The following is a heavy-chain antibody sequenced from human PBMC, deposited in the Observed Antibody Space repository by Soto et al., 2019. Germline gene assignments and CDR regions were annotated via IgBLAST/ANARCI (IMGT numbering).Heavy chain of an antibody. CDR2: ISYDGSNK. CDR3: AKDTLEGLPVDY. Sequence: GGSLRLSCAASGFTFSSYGMHWVRQAPGKGLEWVAVISYDGSNKYYADSVKGRFTISRDNSKNTLYLQMNSLRAEDTAVYYCAKDTLEGLPVDYWGQGTLVTVSS. D-gene: IGHD2-15*01. J-gene: IGHJ4*02. V-gene: IGHV3-30*18. CDR1: GFTFSSYG.